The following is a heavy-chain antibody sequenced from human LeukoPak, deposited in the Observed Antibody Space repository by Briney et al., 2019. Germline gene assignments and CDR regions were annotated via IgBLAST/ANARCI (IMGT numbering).Heavy chain of an antibody. CDR3: ARVGSVEMATMD. V-gene: IGHV3-66*01. J-gene: IGHJ4*02. D-gene: IGHD5-24*01. CDR2: IYSGGST. CDR1: GFTVSSNY. Sequence: GGSLRLSRAASGFTVSSNYMSWVRQAPGKGLEWVSVIYSGGSTYYADSVKGRFTISRDNSKNTLYLQMNSLRAEDTAVYYCARVGSVEMATMDWGQGTLVTVSS.